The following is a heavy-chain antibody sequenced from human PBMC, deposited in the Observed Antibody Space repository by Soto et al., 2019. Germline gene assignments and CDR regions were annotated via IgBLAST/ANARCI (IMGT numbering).Heavy chain of an antibody. CDR2: IYYSGST. Sequence: PSETLSLTCTVSGGSISSGGYYWSWIRQHPGKGLEWIGYIYYSGSTYHNPSLKSRVTISVDTSKNQFSLKLSSVTAADTAVYYCARTTVVTLFDYWGQGTLVTVSS. J-gene: IGHJ4*02. D-gene: IGHD2-21*02. CDR3: ARTTVVTLFDY. V-gene: IGHV4-31*03. CDR1: GGSISSGGYY.